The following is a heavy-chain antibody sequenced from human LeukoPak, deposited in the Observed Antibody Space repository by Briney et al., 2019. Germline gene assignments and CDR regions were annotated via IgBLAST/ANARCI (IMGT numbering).Heavy chain of an antibody. Sequence: SETLSLTCTVSAGSISSSSYSWGWIRQPPGKGLEWNGSIYYSGNTYYNSSLKSRVTISLDTSKNQFSLNLFSVTAADTAMYYCTRANGYGLIDYWGQGTLVTVSS. CDR1: AGSISSSSYS. CDR3: TRANGYGLIDY. J-gene: IGHJ4*02. CDR2: IYYSGNT. D-gene: IGHD3-10*01. V-gene: IGHV4-39*07.